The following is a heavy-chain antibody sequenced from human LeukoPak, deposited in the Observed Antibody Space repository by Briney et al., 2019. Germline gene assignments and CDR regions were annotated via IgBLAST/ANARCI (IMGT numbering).Heavy chain of an antibody. V-gene: IGHV1-58*02. Sequence: GASVKVSCKASGFTFTSSAMQWVRQARGQRLEWIGWIVVGSGNTNYAQKFQERVTITRDMSTSTAYMELSSLRSEDTAVYYCAADHDLWFGDPLCGMDVWGQGTTVTVSS. CDR2: IVVGSGNT. CDR3: AADHDLWFGDPLCGMDV. CDR1: GFTFTSSA. D-gene: IGHD3-10*01. J-gene: IGHJ6*02.